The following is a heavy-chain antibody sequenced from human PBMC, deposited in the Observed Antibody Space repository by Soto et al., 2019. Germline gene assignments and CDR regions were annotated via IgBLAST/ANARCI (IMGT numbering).Heavy chain of an antibody. V-gene: IGHV4-30-4*01. CDR3: ARVPVTVTSAYYPNWFDP. Sequence: SETLSLTCTVSGASISSGDYYWIWIRQPPGKGLEWIGYIYHSGRTYYNPSLKSRVTISVDTSRNQFSLTLSSVAAADTAVYYCARVPVTVTSAYYPNWFDPWGQGTLVTVSS. CDR2: IYHSGRT. D-gene: IGHD3-22*01. J-gene: IGHJ5*02. CDR1: GASISSGDYY.